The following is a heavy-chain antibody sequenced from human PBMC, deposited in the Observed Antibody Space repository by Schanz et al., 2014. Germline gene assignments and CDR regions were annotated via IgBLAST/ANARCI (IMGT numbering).Heavy chain of an antibody. CDR2: IWYDGSNK. CDR1: GFTFSTHA. D-gene: IGHD1-26*01. J-gene: IGHJ4*02. CDR3: ARDHTTESYYSAGPPIDY. V-gene: IGHV3-33*08. Sequence: VQLVESGGGVVQPGRSLRLSCAASGFTFSTHAMHWVRQAPGKGLEWVAVIWYDGSNKYYADSVKGRFTISRDNSKNTLFLQMNSLRAEDTAVYYCARDHTTESYYSAGPPIDYWGQGTLVTVSS.